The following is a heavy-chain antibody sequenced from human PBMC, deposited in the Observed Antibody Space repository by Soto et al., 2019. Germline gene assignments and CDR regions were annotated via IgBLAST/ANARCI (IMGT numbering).Heavy chain of an antibody. Sequence: GASVKVSCKASGGTFSSYAISWVRQAPGQGLEWMGGIIPIFGTANYAQKFKGRVTITADESTSTAYMELSSLRSEDTAVYYFARAAVADTPTSEWPLDYWGQGTLVTVSS. V-gene: IGHV1-69*13. CDR2: IIPIFGTA. J-gene: IGHJ4*02. CDR3: ARAAVADTPTSEWPLDY. D-gene: IGHD6-19*01. CDR1: GGTFSSYA.